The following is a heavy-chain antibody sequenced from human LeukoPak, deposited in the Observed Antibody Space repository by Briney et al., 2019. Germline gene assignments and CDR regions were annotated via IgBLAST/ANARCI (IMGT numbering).Heavy chain of an antibody. Sequence: SETLSLSCTVSGGSISSGDYYWSWIRQPPGKGLEWIGYIYYSGSTYYNPSLKSRVTISVDTSKNQFSLKLSSVTAADTAVYYCARVDGYYYDSSGYYYNNWFDPWGQGTLVTVSS. V-gene: IGHV4-30-4*01. CDR2: IYYSGST. J-gene: IGHJ5*02. D-gene: IGHD3-22*01. CDR3: ARVDGYYYDSSGYYYNNWFDP. CDR1: GGSISSGDYY.